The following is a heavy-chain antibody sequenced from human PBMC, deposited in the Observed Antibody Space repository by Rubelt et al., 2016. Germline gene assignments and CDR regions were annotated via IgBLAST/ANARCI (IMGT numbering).Heavy chain of an antibody. CDR3: ARDPSNTSGFHAYFDY. CDR1: GYSFKRYA. D-gene: IGHD3-22*01. J-gene: IGHJ4*02. CDR2: ISTYNGDT. V-gene: IGHV1-18*01. Sequence: QVQLVQSGAEVKEPGASIKVSCKTSGYSFKRYAISWVRQAPGQGLEWMGWISTYNGDTRYAQNFQGRVTMTTDTSTSPAYMGLGVLRSDDTAVYSCARDPSNTSGFHAYFDYWGQGTLVTVSS.